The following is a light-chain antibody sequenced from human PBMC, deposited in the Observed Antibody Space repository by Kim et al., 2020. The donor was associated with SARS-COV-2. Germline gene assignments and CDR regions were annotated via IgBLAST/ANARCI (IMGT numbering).Light chain of an antibody. Sequence: EIVMTQSPATLSVSPGERATVSCRASQSVSRRLAWYQQKPGQPLRLLIYDASTRATGIPARFSGSESVTEFTLTISSLQSEDFAVYYCQQSNNWPPTFGQGTKVDIK. CDR1: QSVSRR. CDR2: DAS. CDR3: QQSNNWPPT. J-gene: IGKJ1*01. V-gene: IGKV3-15*01.